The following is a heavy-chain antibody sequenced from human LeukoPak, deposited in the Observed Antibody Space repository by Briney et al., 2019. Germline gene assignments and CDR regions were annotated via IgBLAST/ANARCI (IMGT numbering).Heavy chain of an antibody. J-gene: IGHJ4*02. V-gene: IGHV3-64D*09. D-gene: IGHD3-10*01. CDR1: GFTFSSYA. CDR2: ISSNGGST. CDR3: VKGRITMVRGVFDY. Sequence: PGGSLRLSCSASGFTFSSYAMHWVRQAPGKGLEYVSAISSNGGSTYYADSVKGRFTISRDNSKNTLYLQMSSLRAEDTAVYYRVKGRITMVRGVFDYWGQGTLVTVSS.